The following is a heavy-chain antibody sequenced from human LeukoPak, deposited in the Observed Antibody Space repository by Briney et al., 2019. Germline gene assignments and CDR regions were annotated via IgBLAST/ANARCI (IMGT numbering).Heavy chain of an antibody. D-gene: IGHD5-18*01. V-gene: IGHV4-61*02. J-gene: IGHJ6*02. Sequence: PSETLSLTCTVSGGSISSGSYYWSWIRQPAGKGLEWIGRIYTSGSTNYNPSLKSRVTISVDTSKNQFSLKLSSVTAADTAVYYCARHGAAMDLYGMDVWGQGTTVTVSS. CDR1: GGSISSGSYY. CDR3: ARHGAAMDLYGMDV. CDR2: IYTSGST.